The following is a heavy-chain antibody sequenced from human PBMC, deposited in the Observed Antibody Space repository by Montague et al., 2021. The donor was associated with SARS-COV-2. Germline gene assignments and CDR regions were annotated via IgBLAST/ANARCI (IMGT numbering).Heavy chain of an antibody. CDR2: ISYDGSNK. CDR3: VRASLIKARIAVAGTTVY. D-gene: IGHD6-19*01. J-gene: IGHJ4*02. V-gene: IGHV3-30*09. Sequence: SLRLSCAASGFTFNNYAMHWVRQAPGKGLEWVAIISYDGSNKYYADSVKGRFAIPSDNSKNTLYLQMNSLRAEDTAVYYCVRASLIKARIAVAGTTVYWGQGTLVTISS. CDR1: GFTFNNYA.